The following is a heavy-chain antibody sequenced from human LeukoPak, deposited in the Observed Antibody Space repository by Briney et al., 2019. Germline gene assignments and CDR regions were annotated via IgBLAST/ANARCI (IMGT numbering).Heavy chain of an antibody. J-gene: IGHJ4*02. CDR2: IYYSGST. CDR3: ARVRYWLGGGVDY. Sequence: SETLSLTCTVSGGSISSGDYYWSWIRQPPGKGLEWIGYIYYSGSTYYNPSLKSRVTISVDTSKNQFSLKLSSVPAADTAVYYCARVRYWLGGGVDYWGQGTLVTVSS. D-gene: IGHD3-10*01. CDR1: GGSISSGDYY. V-gene: IGHV4-30-4*01.